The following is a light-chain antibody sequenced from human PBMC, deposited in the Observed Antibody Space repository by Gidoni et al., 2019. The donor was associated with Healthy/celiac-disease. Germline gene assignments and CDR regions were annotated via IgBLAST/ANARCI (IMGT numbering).Light chain of an antibody. CDR2: KAS. V-gene: IGKV1-5*03. CDR1: QSISSW. Sequence: DIQMTQSPSTLSASVGDRVTITCRASQSISSWLAWYQQKPGKAPKLLIYKASSLESGVPSRFSGSGSGTEFTLTISSLQPDDFATYYCQQYKVMAFTFGPGTKVDIK. J-gene: IGKJ3*01. CDR3: QQYKVMAFT.